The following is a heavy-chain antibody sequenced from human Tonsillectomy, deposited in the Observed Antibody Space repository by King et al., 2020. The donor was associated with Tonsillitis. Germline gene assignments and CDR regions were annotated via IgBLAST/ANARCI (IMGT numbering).Heavy chain of an antibody. J-gene: IGHJ5*02. CDR1: GFTFRRYG. D-gene: IGHD3-16*01. CDR3: ARGPGYGSSLGYNWFAP. CDR2: ISYDGSNK. V-gene: IGHV3-30*03. Sequence: QVQLVESGGGVVQPGRSLRLSCAASGFTFRRYGMHWVRQAPGKGLEWVTIISYDGSNKYNADSVKGRFTISRDNFKNTLYLQMNSLRAEDTAVYYCARGPGYGSSLGYNWFAPWGQGTLVTVSS.